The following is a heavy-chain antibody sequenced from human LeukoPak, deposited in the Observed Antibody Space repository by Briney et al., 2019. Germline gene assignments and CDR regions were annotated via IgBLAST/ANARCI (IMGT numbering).Heavy chain of an antibody. V-gene: IGHV3-11*05. J-gene: IGHJ4*02. D-gene: IGHD3-3*02. CDR3: ARVEVLARGYFDY. CDR2: ISSSSSYT. CDR1: GFTFSDYY. Sequence: GGFLRLSCAASGFTFSDYYMSWIRQAPGKGLEWVSYISSSSSYTNYADSVKGRFTISRDNAKNSLYLQMNSLRAEDTAVYYCARVEVLARGYFDYWGQGTLVTVSS.